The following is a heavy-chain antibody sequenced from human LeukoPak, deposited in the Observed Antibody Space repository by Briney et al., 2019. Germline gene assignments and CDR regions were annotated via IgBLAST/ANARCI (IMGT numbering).Heavy chain of an antibody. V-gene: IGHV3-43D*03. Sequence: PGGSLRLSCAASGFTFDDYAMHWVRQAPGKGLEWVSLISWDGGSTYYADSVKGRFTISRDNSKNSLYLQMNSLRAEDTALYYCAKDRGRWPRFLDYWGQGTLVTVSS. J-gene: IGHJ4*02. CDR1: GFTFDDYA. CDR3: AKDRGRWPRFLDY. D-gene: IGHD5-24*01. CDR2: ISWDGGST.